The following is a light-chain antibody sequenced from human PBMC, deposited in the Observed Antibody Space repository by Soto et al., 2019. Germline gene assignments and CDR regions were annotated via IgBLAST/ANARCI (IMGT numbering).Light chain of an antibody. CDR3: QQYNNWRPVT. V-gene: IGKV3-15*01. J-gene: IGKJ4*01. CDR1: QSVSSN. CDR2: GAS. Sequence: EIVMTQSPATLSVSPGERATLSCRASQSVSSNFAWYQQKPGQAPRLLIYGASTRATGIPARFSGSGSGTEFTLTISSLRSEDFAVYYCQQYNNWRPVTFGGGTKVEIK.